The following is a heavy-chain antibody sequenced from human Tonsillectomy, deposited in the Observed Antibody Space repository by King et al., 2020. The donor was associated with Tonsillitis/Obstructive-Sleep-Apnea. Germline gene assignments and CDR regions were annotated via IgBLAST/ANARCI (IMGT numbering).Heavy chain of an antibody. V-gene: IGHV5-51*01. D-gene: IGHD6-13*01. Sequence: VQLVQSGAEVKKPGESLRISCKGSGYSFTNYWIGWVRQMPGKGLEWMGIIYPGDSDTRYSPSFQGQVTISADKSISTTYLQWSSLAASDSAMYYCARPMATAGSSNWHFDLWGRGTLVTVSS. CDR2: IYPGDSDT. CDR3: ARPMATAGSSNWHFDL. CDR1: GYSFTNYW. J-gene: IGHJ2*01.